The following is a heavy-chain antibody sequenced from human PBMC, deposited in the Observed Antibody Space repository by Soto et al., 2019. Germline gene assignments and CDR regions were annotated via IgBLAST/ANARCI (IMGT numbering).Heavy chain of an antibody. J-gene: IGHJ4*02. V-gene: IGHV1-3*01. D-gene: IGHD6-13*01. CDR2: INAGNGNT. Sequence: GASVKVSCKASGYTFTSYAMHLVRQAPGQRLEWMGWINAGNGNTNYAQKLQGRVTMTTDTSTSTAYMELRSLRSDDTAVYYCARLYSSSWYDPSPFDYWGQGTLVTVSS. CDR1: GYTFTSYA. CDR3: ARLYSSSWYDPSPFDY.